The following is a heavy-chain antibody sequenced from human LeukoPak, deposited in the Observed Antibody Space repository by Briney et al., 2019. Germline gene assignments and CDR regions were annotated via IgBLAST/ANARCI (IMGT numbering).Heavy chain of an antibody. CDR1: GGSFSGYY. D-gene: IGHD5-12*01. CDR2: INHSGST. CDR3: ARGRIVATTEPVYNFDY. V-gene: IGHV4-34*01. J-gene: IGHJ4*02. Sequence: SETLSLTCAVYGGSFSGYYWSWIRQPPGKGLEWIGEINHSGSTNYNPSLKSRVTMSVDTSKNQFSLKLSSVTAADTAVYYCARGRIVATTEPVYNFDYWGQGTLVTVSS.